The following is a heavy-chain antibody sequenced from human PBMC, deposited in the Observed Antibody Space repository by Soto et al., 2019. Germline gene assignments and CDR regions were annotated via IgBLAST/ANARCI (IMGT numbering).Heavy chain of an antibody. CDR1: GYTFSDFY. Sequence: ASVKVSCKTSGYTFSDFYMHWVRQAPGQGLEWVGIINPTGDHTNYAQKFRGRVTMTRDRTTSTLYMELAGLRSEDTAVYFCARIQCSGGSCYFDYDHWGQGTLVTV. CDR3: ARIQCSGGSCYFDYDH. J-gene: IGHJ4*02. V-gene: IGHV1-46*01. CDR2: INPTGDHT. D-gene: IGHD2-15*01.